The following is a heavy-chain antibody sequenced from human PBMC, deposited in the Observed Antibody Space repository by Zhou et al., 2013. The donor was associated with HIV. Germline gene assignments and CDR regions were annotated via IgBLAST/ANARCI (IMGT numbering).Heavy chain of an antibody. CDR3: ARGPPSWHYYYMDV. D-gene: IGHD3-16*01. Sequence: QVHMVQSGAEVKKPGSSVKISCTASGGTFRNYAYNWVRQAPGQGLEWMGGFIPVLGSTVYAQRLEDRLTITTDTSGKTVYMEMKSLTSDDTAVYYCARGPPSWHYYYMDVWGEGTTVTVSS. V-gene: IGHV1-69*05. CDR2: FIPVLGST. J-gene: IGHJ6*03. CDR1: GGTFRNYA.